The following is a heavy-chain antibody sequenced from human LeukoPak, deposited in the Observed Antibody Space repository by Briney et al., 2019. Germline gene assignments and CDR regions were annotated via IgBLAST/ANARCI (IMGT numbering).Heavy chain of an antibody. V-gene: IGHV1-69*04. CDR2: IIPIPGIA. CDR1: GGTFSSYA. Sequence: SVKVSCKASGGTFSSYAISWVRQAPGQGLEWMGRIIPIPGIANYAQKFQGRVTITADKSTSTAYMELSSLRSEDTAVYYCAREYYDSSGPFDYWGQGTLVTVSS. J-gene: IGHJ4*02. CDR3: AREYYDSSGPFDY. D-gene: IGHD3-22*01.